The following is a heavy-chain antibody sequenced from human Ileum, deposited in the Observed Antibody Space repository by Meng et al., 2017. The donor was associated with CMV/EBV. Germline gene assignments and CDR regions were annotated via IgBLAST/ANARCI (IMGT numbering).Heavy chain of an antibody. CDR1: GFTGSGNY. Sequence: LSCVVSGFTGSGNYMTWVRQAPGKGLEWLSVTYSGGSTFYADSVKGRFTISRDNSKNTVYLQMNSLRAEDTAVYYCARGGGGSLFDPWGQGTLVTVSS. CDR2: TYSGGST. CDR3: ARGGGGSLFDP. D-gene: IGHD1-26*01. V-gene: IGHV3-53*01. J-gene: IGHJ5*02.